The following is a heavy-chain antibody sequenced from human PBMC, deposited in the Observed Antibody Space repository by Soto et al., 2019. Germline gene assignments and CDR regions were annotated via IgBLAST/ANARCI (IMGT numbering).Heavy chain of an antibody. D-gene: IGHD6-13*01. CDR1: GFTFRNHG. V-gene: IGHV3-33*06. CDR3: VKSSDGGSRGGGDL. Sequence: QVQLVESGGGVVEPGGALRLSCAASGFTFRNHGMHWVRQAPGKGLEWLTVIWYDGSHKYYADSVKGRFTTSRDNSENTLVLGRNSLGAEETGVYYWVKSSDGGSRGGGDLWGQGTLVTVSS. J-gene: IGHJ5*02. CDR2: IWYDGSHK.